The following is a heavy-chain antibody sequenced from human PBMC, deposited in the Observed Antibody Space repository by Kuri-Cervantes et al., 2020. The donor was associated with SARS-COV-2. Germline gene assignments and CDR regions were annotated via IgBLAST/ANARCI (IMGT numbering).Heavy chain of an antibody. CDR1: GGSISRHY. D-gene: IGHD4-23*01. V-gene: IGHV4-59*11. Sequence: ESLKISCSVSGGSISRHYWSWIRQPPGKGLEWIGYIHFSGSTKYNPSLKSRVTISVDTSKNQFSLKLSSVTAADTAVYNCARVNARWYTSPGYYYYYMDVWGKGTTVTVSS. J-gene: IGHJ6*03. CDR2: IHFSGST. CDR3: ARVNARWYTSPGYYYYYMDV.